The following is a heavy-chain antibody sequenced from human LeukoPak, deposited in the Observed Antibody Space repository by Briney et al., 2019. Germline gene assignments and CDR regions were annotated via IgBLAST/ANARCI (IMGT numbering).Heavy chain of an antibody. CDR2: IKQDGSEK. V-gene: IGHV3-7*01. CDR1: GFTFSSYW. CDR3: GRAVAESRGYYYYMDV. J-gene: IGHJ6*03. D-gene: IGHD5-24*01. Sequence: GGSLRLSCAASGFTFSSYWMSWVRQAPGKGLEWVANIKQDGSEKYYVDSVKGRFTISRDNAKNTVYLEMNSLRAEDTAVYYCGRAVAESRGYYYYMDVWGKGTTVTISS.